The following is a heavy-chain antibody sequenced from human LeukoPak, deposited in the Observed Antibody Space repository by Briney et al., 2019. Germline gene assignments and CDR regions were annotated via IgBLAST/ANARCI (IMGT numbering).Heavy chain of an antibody. Sequence: GGSLRHSCAASGFSFSDYWMSWVRQAPGRGLEWVGNINQDGSQNSSVDSVKGRFTISRDNAKNSLYLQMNSLGAEDTALYYCAREVTASSLDILGQGTMVTVSS. V-gene: IGHV3-7*01. CDR1: GFSFSDYW. CDR3: AREVTASSLDI. CDR2: INQDGSQN. J-gene: IGHJ3*02. D-gene: IGHD2-21*02.